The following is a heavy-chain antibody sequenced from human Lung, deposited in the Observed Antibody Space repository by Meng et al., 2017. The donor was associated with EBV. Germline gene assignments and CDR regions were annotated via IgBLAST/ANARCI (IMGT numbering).Heavy chain of an antibody. D-gene: IGHD1-26*01. J-gene: IGHJ4*02. CDR2: INAYNGDT. V-gene: IGHV1-18*01. CDR1: GYTFTNYG. CDR3: ARVEVGITSGDY. Sequence: QAQLVQAGGEVXXXXXPXKVXCKASGYTFTNYGITWVRQAPGQGLEWMGWINAYNGDTNYAQTLQGRVTMTTDTSTSTAYMELRSLRSDDTAVYYCARVEVGITSGDYWGQGTLVTVSS.